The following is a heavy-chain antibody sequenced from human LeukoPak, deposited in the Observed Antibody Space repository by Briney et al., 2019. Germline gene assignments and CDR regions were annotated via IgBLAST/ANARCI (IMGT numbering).Heavy chain of an antibody. CDR2: INHSGSA. CDR3: ARGQGTVTTH. V-gene: IGHV4-34*01. Sequence: SETLSLTCTVSGGSFSVYYCTWISQPPGKGREWIGEINHSGSANYNPSLKSRVTISLDTSKNQFSLRLSSVTAADTAVYYCARGQGTVTTHWGQGTLVTVSS. J-gene: IGHJ4*02. D-gene: IGHD4-17*01. CDR1: GGSFSVYY.